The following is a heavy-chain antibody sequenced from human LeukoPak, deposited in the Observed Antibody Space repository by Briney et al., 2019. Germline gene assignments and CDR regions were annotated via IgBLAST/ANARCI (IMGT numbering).Heavy chain of an antibody. Sequence: ASVKVSCKASGYTFIGYYMHWVRQAPGQGLEWMGWISAYNGNTNYAQKLQGRVTMTTDTSTSTAYMELRSLRSDDTAVYYCARDPSSGLHEHWGQGTLVTVSS. CDR3: ARDPSSGLHEH. CDR2: ISAYNGNT. J-gene: IGHJ4*02. V-gene: IGHV1-18*04. D-gene: IGHD3-22*01. CDR1: GYTFIGYY.